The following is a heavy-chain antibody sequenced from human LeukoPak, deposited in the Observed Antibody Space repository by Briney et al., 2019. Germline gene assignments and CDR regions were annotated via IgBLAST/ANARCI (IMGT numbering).Heavy chain of an antibody. Sequence: GGSLRLSCAASGFTFSSYSMNWVRQATGKGLEWVSSISSSSSYIYYADSVKGRFTISRDNAKNSLYLQMNSLRAEDTAVYYCAREYYYDSSGYSRSGYYYYMDVWGKGTTVTVSS. CDR3: AREYYYDSSGYSRSGYYYYMDV. J-gene: IGHJ6*03. CDR2: ISSSSSYI. CDR1: GFTFSSYS. D-gene: IGHD3-22*01. V-gene: IGHV3-21*01.